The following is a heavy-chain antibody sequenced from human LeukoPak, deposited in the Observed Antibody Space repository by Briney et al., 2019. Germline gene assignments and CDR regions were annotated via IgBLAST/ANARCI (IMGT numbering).Heavy chain of an antibody. D-gene: IGHD3-22*01. Sequence: SETLSLTCAVYGGSFSGYYWSWIRQPPGKGLEWIGEINHSGSTNYNPSLKSRVTISVDTSKNQFSLKLSSVTAADTAVYYCARVYYDSSGYGAFDIWGQGTMVTVSS. CDR1: GGSFSGYY. J-gene: IGHJ3*02. V-gene: IGHV4-34*01. CDR2: INHSGST. CDR3: ARVYYDSSGYGAFDI.